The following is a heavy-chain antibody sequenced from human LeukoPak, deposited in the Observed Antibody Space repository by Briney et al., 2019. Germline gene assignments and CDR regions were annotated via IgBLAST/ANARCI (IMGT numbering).Heavy chain of an antibody. CDR1: GFTFSSYG. CDR2: IRYDGSNK. J-gene: IGHJ4*02. CDR3: ARDEWELPPHYFDY. Sequence: GGSLRLSCAASGFTFSSYGMHWVRQAPGKGLEWVAFIRYDGSNKYYADSVKGRFTISRDNSKNTLYLQMNSLRAEDTAVYYCARDEWELPPHYFDYWGQGTLVTVSS. D-gene: IGHD1-26*01. V-gene: IGHV3-30*02.